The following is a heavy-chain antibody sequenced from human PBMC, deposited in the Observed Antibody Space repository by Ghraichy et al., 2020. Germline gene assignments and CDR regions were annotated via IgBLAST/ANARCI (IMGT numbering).Heavy chain of an antibody. Sequence: GSLRLSCTASGFTLSDYWMGWVRQAPGKGLEWVANIKQDGSEKHYVGSVEGRFTISRDNAKNSVYLQMNSLRAEDTAVYYCARAAYYYDRSDYWGRGTLVTVSS. CDR3: ARAAYYYDRSDY. CDR2: IKQDGSEK. V-gene: IGHV3-7*01. D-gene: IGHD3-22*01. CDR1: GFTLSDYW. J-gene: IGHJ4*02.